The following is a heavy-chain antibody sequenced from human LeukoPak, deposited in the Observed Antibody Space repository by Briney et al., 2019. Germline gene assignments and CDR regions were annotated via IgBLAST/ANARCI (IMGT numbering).Heavy chain of an antibody. V-gene: IGHV3-11*01. CDR1: GFTFSDYY. CDR2: ISSSGSTI. Sequence: AGGSLRLSCAASGFTFSDYYMSWIRQAPGKGLEWVSYISSSGSTIYYADSVKGRFTISRDNAKNSLYLQMNSLRAGDTAVYYCSGSYRDFDYWGQGTLVTVSS. D-gene: IGHD3-10*01. CDR3: SGSYRDFDY. J-gene: IGHJ4*02.